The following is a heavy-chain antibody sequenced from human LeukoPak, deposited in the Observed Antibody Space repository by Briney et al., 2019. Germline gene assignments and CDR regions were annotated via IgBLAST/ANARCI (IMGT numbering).Heavy chain of an antibody. CDR2: IYYSGST. D-gene: IGHD4-17*01. V-gene: IGHV4-59*01. CDR1: GGSISSYY. CDR3: ARETTRRYFDY. Sequence: PSETLSLTCTVSGGSISSYYWSWIRQPPGKGLEWIGYIYYSGSTNYNPSLKSRVTISVDTSKNQFSLKLSSVTAADTAVYYCARETTRRYFDYWGQGTLVTVSP. J-gene: IGHJ4*02.